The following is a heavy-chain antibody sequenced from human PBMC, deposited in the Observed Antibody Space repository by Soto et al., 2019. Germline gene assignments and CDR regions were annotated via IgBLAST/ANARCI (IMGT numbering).Heavy chain of an antibody. CDR3: ERVGAAAGHHKWFDP. V-gene: IGHV6-1*01. D-gene: IGHD6-13*01. CDR1: GGSISSGD. CDR2: TYYRSKWYN. J-gene: IGHJ5*02. Sequence: SETLSLTCTVSGGSISSGDYYWSWIRQPPGKGLEWLGRTYYRSKWYNDYAVSVKSRITINPDTSKNQFSLQLNSVTPEDTAVYYCERVGAAAGHHKWFDPWGQGTLVTVS.